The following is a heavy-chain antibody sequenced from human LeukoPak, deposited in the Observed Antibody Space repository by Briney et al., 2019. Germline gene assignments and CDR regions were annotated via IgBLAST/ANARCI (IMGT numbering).Heavy chain of an antibody. J-gene: IGHJ4*02. Sequence: PGGSLTLSCSASGFILRSHAMHWVRQAPAKGLEYVSRISDNGGSTYYADSVKGRFTISRDNSKNTLYLQMSSLRAVDTAVYYCVKDNEAGGSPFDRWGQGTLVTVSS. CDR3: VKDNEAGGSPFDR. CDR2: ISDNGGST. V-gene: IGHV3-64D*06. CDR1: GFILRSHA. D-gene: IGHD1-1*01.